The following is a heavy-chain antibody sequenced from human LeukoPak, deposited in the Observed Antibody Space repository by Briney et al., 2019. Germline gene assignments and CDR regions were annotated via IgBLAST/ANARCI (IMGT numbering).Heavy chain of an antibody. CDR3: AKALTYYDFWNGFDP. Sequence: PGGSLRLSCAAPAFTSDDYALHWVRQAPGKGLEWVSPISWDGGSTYYADAVKGRFTISRDNSKNSLYMQMNSLRAEDTALYYCAKALTYYDFWNGFDPWGQGTLVTVSS. J-gene: IGHJ5*02. CDR1: AFTSDDYA. V-gene: IGHV3-43D*04. D-gene: IGHD3-3*01. CDR2: ISWDGGST.